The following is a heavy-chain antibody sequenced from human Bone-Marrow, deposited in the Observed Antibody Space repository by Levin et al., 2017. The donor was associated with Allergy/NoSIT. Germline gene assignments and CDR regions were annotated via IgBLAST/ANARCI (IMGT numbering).Heavy chain of an antibody. CDR3: AREVGATNYLDY. D-gene: IGHD1-26*01. CDR2: TSYRGRSE. V-gene: IGHV3-30*03. CDR1: GFTLSSYN. Sequence: GGSLRLSCAASGFTLSSYNMHWVRQTPGKGLEWVAFTSYRGRSEYYSDSVKGRFTISRGNSKNTLFLQMNSLRPEDTAVYFCAREVGATNYLDYWGQGTLVTVSS. J-gene: IGHJ4*02.